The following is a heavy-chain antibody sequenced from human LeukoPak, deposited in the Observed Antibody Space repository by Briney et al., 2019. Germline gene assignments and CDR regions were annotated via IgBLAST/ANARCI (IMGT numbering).Heavy chain of an antibody. J-gene: IGHJ4*02. Sequence: GGSLRLSCAASGFTFSSYDMNWVRQAPGKGLEWVSAISGSGGSTYYADSVKGRFTISRDNSKNTLYLQMNSLRAENTALYYCAKRWDDILSGFDYWGQGTLVTVSS. CDR2: ISGSGGST. V-gene: IGHV3-23*01. CDR3: AKRWDDILSGFDY. CDR1: GFTFSSYD. D-gene: IGHD3-9*01.